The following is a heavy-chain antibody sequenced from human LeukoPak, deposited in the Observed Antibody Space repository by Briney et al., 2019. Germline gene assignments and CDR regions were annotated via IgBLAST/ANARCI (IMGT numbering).Heavy chain of an antibody. Sequence: SVKVSCKASGGTFSSYAISWVRQAPGQGLEWMGGIIPIFGTANYAQKFQGRVTITADESTSTAYMELSSLRSEDTAVYYCASSSGILLGGYDPWGQGTLVSVSS. CDR3: ASSSGILLGGYDP. J-gene: IGHJ5*02. CDR1: GGTFSSYA. V-gene: IGHV1-69*13. CDR2: IIPIFGTA. D-gene: IGHD3-10*01.